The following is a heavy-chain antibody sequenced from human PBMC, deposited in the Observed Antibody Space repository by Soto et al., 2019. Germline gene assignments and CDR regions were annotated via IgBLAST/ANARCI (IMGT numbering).Heavy chain of an antibody. CDR2: IWYDGSSQ. J-gene: IGHJ4*02. Sequence: QVQLVESGGGVVQPGKSLTLSCEASGFNFNTYGMHWVRQAPGKGLEWVAVIWYDGSSQSYVDSVKGRFTISRDNSKNTVSLQMNSLRAEDTAVYYCARDKFPRTSPGHYLDYWGQGTLVTVSS. D-gene: IGHD2-21*01. V-gene: IGHV3-33*01. CDR1: GFNFNTYG. CDR3: ARDKFPRTSPGHYLDY.